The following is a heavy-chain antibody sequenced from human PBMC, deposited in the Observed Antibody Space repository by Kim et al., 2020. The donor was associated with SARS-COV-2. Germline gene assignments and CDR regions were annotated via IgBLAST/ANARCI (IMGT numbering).Heavy chain of an antibody. CDR1: GYTFTGYY. Sequence: ASVKVSCKASGYTFTGYYMHWVRQAPGQGLEWMGWINPNSGGTNYAQKFQGRVTMTRDTSISTAYMELSRLRSDDTAVYYCAREKCHYYDSSGYYCGSRWFDPWGQGTLVTVSS. CDR3: AREKCHYYDSSGYYCGSRWFDP. J-gene: IGHJ5*02. V-gene: IGHV1-2*02. CDR2: INPNSGGT. D-gene: IGHD3-22*01.